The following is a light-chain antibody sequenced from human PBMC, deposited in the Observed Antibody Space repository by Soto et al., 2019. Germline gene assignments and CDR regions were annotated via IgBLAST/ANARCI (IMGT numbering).Light chain of an antibody. CDR1: QSVSSNY. J-gene: IGKJ1*01. V-gene: IGKV3-20*01. Sequence: EIVLTQSPGTLSLSPGERATLSCRASQSVSSNYLAWYQQKPGQAPRLLIFGASSRATGIPDRFSGSGSGTDFTLSISGLQSEDSAVYYCQQYSDWPLSFGQGTKVDIK. CDR3: QQYSDWPLS. CDR2: GAS.